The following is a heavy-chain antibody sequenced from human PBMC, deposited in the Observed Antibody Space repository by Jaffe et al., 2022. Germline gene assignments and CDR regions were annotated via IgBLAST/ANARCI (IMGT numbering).Heavy chain of an antibody. J-gene: IGHJ2*01. V-gene: IGHV4-38-2*02. CDR2: IFHRGST. CDR3: ARRRYDYGDFRDWYFDV. D-gene: IGHD4-17*01. CDR1: GSSITTHYY. Sequence: QVLLQESGPGVVKPAETLSLTCTVSGSSITTHYYWGWIRQPPGKGLEWIGNIFHRGSTYYSSSFQGRVTLSVDTSKNQFSLRLHSVTAADTAIYYCARRRYDYGDFRDWYFDVWGRGTLVTVSS.